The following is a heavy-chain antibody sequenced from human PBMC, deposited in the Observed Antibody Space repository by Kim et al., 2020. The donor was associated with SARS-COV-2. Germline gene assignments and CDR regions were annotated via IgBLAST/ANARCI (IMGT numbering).Heavy chain of an antibody. CDR3: AKRGTWSNSYGVDFDS. CDR1: GFTFSAYA. J-gene: IGHJ4*02. Sequence: GGSLRLSCAASGFTFSAYAMSWVRQAPGKGLEWVSTFLGSPPNSYYADSVKGRFTISRDNSKNTVFLQMTGLRTEDTAVYYCAKRGTWSNSYGVDFDSWGQGTQVTVSS. V-gene: IGHV3-23*01. CDR2: FLGSPPNS. D-gene: IGHD4-4*01.